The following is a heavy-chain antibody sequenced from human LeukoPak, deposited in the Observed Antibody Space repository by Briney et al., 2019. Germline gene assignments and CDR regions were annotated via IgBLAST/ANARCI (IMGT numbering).Heavy chain of an antibody. J-gene: IGHJ4*02. CDR1: GGSISSSSYY. Sequence: PSETLSLTCTVSGGSISSSSYYWGWIRQPPGKGLEWIGSIYYSGSTYYNPSLKSRVTISLDTSKNQFSLKLSSVTAADTAVYYCARAGVDDFWSGYYFDYWGQGTLVTVSS. D-gene: IGHD3-3*01. CDR3: ARAGVDDFWSGYYFDY. V-gene: IGHV4-39*07. CDR2: IYYSGST.